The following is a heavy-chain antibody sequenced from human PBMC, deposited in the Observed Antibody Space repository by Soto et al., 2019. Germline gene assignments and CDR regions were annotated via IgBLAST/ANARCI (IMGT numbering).Heavy chain of an antibody. CDR1: GFTFSIYS. D-gene: IGHD3-22*01. CDR2: IGGVGSAR. Sequence: PGGSLRLSCEASGFTFSIYSMNWVRQSPGKGLEWVSYIGGVGSARYYADSVKGRFTISRDNAKNSVFLQMNSLRVEDTAIYYCARDLGDYDSTGYLDSWGQGTLVTVSS. V-gene: IGHV3-48*01. CDR3: ARDLGDYDSTGYLDS. J-gene: IGHJ4*02.